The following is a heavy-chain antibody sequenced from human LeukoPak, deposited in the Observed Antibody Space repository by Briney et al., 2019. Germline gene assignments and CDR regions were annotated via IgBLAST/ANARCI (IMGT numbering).Heavy chain of an antibody. CDR3: ARGSGTTSDYYYMDV. CDR2: IYASGGT. CDR1: GGSISSSN. Sequence: PSEALSVTRTDPGGSISSSNWCWSPQPAGEGLWRVARIYASGGTNYNPSIQSRVTMSVHTSMNRISLKLSSVTAADTAVYYCARGSGTTSDYYYMDVWGKGTTVTVSS. D-gene: IGHD1-7*01. J-gene: IGHJ6*03. V-gene: IGHV4-4*07.